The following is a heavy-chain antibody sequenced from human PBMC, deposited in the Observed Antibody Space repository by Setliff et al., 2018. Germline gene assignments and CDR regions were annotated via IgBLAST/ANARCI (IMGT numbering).Heavy chain of an antibody. CDR2: IYTSGST. CDR3: ARGRYFESSSYYFPFDY. J-gene: IGHJ4*02. CDR1: GGSISSYY. Sequence: TLSLTCTVSGGSISSYYWSWIRQPPWKGLEWIGYIYTSGSTNYNPSLKSRVTISVDTSKNQLSLKMSSMTAADTAVYYCARGRYFESSSYYFPFDYWGLGTLVTVSS. V-gene: IGHV4-4*08. D-gene: IGHD3-22*01.